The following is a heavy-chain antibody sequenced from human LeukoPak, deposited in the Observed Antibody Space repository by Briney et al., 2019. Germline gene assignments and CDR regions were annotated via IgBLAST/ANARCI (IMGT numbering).Heavy chain of an antibody. CDR3: ARNDFYDTGGYYYFYYPYYFDY. CDR2: INPRGTYI. D-gene: IGHD3-22*01. J-gene: IGHJ4*02. V-gene: IGHV3-21*01. CDR1: GFTFSNYS. Sequence: PGGSLRLSCAASGFTFSNYSMNWVRQAPGKGLEWVSSINPRGTYIFYADSVKGRFTISRDNAKNSLYLQMNSLRAEDTAVYFCARNDFYDTGGYYYFYYPYYFDYWGQGMLVTVSS.